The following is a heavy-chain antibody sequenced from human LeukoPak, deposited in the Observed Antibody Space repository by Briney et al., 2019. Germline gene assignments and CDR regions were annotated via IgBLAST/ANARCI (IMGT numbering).Heavy chain of an antibody. V-gene: IGHV1-8*01. J-gene: IGHJ5*02. CDR3: ARSGSYSASWFDP. CDR2: MNPNSGNT. CDR1: GYTFTSYD. Sequence: GASVKVSCKASGYTFTSYDINWVRQATGQWLEWMGWMNPNSGNTGYAQKFQGRVTMTRNTSISTAYMELSSLRSEDTAVYYCARSGSYSASWFDPWGQGTLVTVSS. D-gene: IGHD1-26*01.